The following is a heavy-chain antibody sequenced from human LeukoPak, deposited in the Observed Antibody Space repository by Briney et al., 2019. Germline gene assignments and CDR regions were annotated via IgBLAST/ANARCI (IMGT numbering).Heavy chain of an antibody. D-gene: IGHD5-12*01. V-gene: IGHV3-21*01. Sequence: GGSLRLSCAASGFTFSSYSMNWVRQAPGKGLEWVSSVSSGSSYIYYADSVKGRFTISRDNAKNSLYLQMNSLRAEDTAVYYCARGPMATNAFDTWGQGTMVTVSS. CDR2: VSSGSSYI. CDR3: ARGPMATNAFDT. CDR1: GFTFSSYS. J-gene: IGHJ3*02.